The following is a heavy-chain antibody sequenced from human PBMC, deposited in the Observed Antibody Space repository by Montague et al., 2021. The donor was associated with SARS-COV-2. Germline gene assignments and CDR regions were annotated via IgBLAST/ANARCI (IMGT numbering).Heavy chain of an antibody. J-gene: IGHJ5*02. CDR3: SKASHIYETRGLRTGWFDP. V-gene: IGHV4-34*12. D-gene: IGHD7-27*01. CDR2: VINSEKR. CDR1: GASFSGYH. Sequence: SETLSLTCAVYGASFSGYHWTWIRQSPGRGLEWMGEVINSEKRSSNPSLKIQLPMSVDPYKNKFSLSLSSGTAADTAVYFCSKASHIYETRGLRTGWFDPWGQGTLVTVSS.